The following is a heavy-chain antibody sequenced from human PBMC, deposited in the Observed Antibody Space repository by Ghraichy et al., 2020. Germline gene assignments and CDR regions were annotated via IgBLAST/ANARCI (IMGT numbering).Heavy chain of an antibody. CDR3: VREGRVVANSGSDY. CDR1: GYTFTNFH. CDR2: ISVYNGDT. V-gene: IGHV1-18*01. Sequence: ASVKVSCEASGYTFTNFHIGWVRQAPGQGLEWMGWISVYNGDTNYAQHVQDRVTMTIDTSSNRAFMELRNLRSDDTAIYYCVREGRVVANSGSDYWGRGTLVTVSS. J-gene: IGHJ4*02. D-gene: IGHD3-3*01.